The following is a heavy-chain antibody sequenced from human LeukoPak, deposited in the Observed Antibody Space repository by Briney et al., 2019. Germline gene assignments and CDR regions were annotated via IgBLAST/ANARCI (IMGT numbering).Heavy chain of an antibody. CDR3: ARADYDFWSGTKSVLHAFDI. CDR1: GGSISSSSYY. Sequence: PSETLSLTCTVSGGSISSSSYYWGWIRQPPGKGLEWIGSIYYSGGTYYNPSLKSRVTISVDTSKNQFSLKLSSVTAADTAVYYCARADYDFWSGTKSVLHAFDIWGQGTMVTVSS. J-gene: IGHJ3*02. V-gene: IGHV4-39*01. D-gene: IGHD3-3*01. CDR2: IYYSGGT.